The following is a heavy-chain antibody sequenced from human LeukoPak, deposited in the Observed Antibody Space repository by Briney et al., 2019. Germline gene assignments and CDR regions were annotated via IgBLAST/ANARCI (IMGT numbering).Heavy chain of an antibody. J-gene: IGHJ4*02. Sequence: SETLSLTCTVSGGSISSYYWSWIRQPPGKGLEWIGYIYYSGSTNYNPSLKSRVTISVDTSKNQFSLKLSSVTAADTAAYYCASSEYSSSSPDYWGQGTLVTVSS. CDR3: ASSEYSSSSPDY. CDR2: IYYSGST. D-gene: IGHD6-6*01. CDR1: GGSISSYY. V-gene: IGHV4-59*01.